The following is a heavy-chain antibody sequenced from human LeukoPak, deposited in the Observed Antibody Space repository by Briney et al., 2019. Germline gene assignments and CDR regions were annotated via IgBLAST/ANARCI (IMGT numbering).Heavy chain of an antibody. CDR1: GGSISSSSYY. V-gene: IGHV4-39*01. CDR3: ARHYSRIAAATNWFDP. Sequence: SETLSLTCTVSGGSISSSSYYWGWIRQPPGKGLEWLGSIYYSGSASYNPSLKSRVTISVDTSKNQFSLKLSSVTAADTAVYYCARHYSRIAAATNWFDPWGQGTLVTVSS. CDR2: IYYSGSA. J-gene: IGHJ5*02. D-gene: IGHD6-13*01.